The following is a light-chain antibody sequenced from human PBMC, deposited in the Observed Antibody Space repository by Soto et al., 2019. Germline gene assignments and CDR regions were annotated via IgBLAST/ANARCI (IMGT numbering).Light chain of an antibody. J-gene: IGKJ1*01. Sequence: DIHMTQSPSTLSASVGDRVTITCRASQGIRIWLAWYQQKPGKAPNLLIYKTSSLESGVPSRFSGSGSGTEFTLTISSLQPDEFATYYCQPYTDYSCTFGQGTKLEIK. V-gene: IGKV1-5*03. CDR1: QGIRIW. CDR2: KTS. CDR3: QPYTDYSCT.